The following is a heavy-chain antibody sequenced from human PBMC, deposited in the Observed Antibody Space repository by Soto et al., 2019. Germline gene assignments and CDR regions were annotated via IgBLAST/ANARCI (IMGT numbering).Heavy chain of an antibody. V-gene: IGHV2-5*02. Sequence: QITLKESGPTVVRPPQTLTLTCSFSGFSLHTNGVGVGGVRQPPGKALEWLALIYWDDDKRYNPSLETRLTIIKDTAKDHVVLTLSDIDPVDTATYCSARTGQYDLLTFDYWGQGTQVTVSS. CDR2: IYWDDDK. CDR1: GFSLHTNGVG. CDR3: ARTGQYDLLTFDY. D-gene: IGHD3-3*01. J-gene: IGHJ4*02.